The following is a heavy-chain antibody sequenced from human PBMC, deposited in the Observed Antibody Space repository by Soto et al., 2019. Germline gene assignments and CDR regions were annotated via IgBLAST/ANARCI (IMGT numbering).Heavy chain of an antibody. J-gene: IGHJ4*02. Sequence: GDSLKISCKAIGYTFTNYWIGWVRQTPGKALEWMVIIFPRDSDTRYNPSFEGQVTVSGDESISTAYLQWNTLKASDTAMYYCVRPNFGALTHFDYWGQGTLVTVSS. CDR2: IFPRDSDT. D-gene: IGHD3-16*01. CDR1: GYTFTNYW. CDR3: VRPNFGALTHFDY. V-gene: IGHV5-51*01.